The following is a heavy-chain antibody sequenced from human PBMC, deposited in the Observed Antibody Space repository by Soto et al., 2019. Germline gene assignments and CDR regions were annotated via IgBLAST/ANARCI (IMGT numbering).Heavy chain of an antibody. CDR3: ARDPYSSSLSPRPAFDY. J-gene: IGHJ4*02. D-gene: IGHD6-6*01. CDR2: ISYDGSNK. CDR1: GFTFSSYA. V-gene: IGHV3-30-3*01. Sequence: PGGSLRLSCAASGFTFSSYAMHWVRQAPGKGLEWVAVISYDGSNKYYADSVKGRFTISRDNSKNTLYLQMNSLRAEDTAVYYCARDPYSSSLSPRPAFDYWGQGTLVTVSS.